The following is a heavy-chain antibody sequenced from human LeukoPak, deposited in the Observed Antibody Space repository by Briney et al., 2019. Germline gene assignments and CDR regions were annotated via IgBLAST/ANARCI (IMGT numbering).Heavy chain of an antibody. CDR3: ASGYSSTNWFDP. J-gene: IGHJ5*02. Sequence: SETLSLTCTVSGGSISTYYWSWTRQPAGKGLEWIGRIYFSGSTNYNPSLKSRITMSLDTSKNQFSLKLRSVTAADTAVYYCASGYSSTNWFDPWGQGTLVTVSS. V-gene: IGHV4-4*07. D-gene: IGHD2-2*03. CDR2: IYFSGST. CDR1: GGSISTYY.